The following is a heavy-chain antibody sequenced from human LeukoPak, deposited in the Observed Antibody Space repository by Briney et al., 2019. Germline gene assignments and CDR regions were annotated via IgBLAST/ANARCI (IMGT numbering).Heavy chain of an antibody. CDR2: IYYSGST. D-gene: IGHD3-10*01. CDR3: ARVVGVLWLDYMDV. V-gene: IGHV4-59*12. Sequence: SETLSLTCTVSGGSISSYYWSWIRQPPGKGLEWIGYIYYSGSTDYNPSLKSRVTISVDTSKNQFSLKLSSVTAADTAVYYCARVVGVLWLDYMDVWGKGTTVTISS. CDR1: GGSISSYY. J-gene: IGHJ6*03.